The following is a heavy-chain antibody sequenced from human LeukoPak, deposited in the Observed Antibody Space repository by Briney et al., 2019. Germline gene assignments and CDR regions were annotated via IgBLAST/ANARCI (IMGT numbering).Heavy chain of an antibody. CDR2: ISYDGSNK. Sequence: GRSLRLSCAASGFTFSSYAMHWVRQAPGKGLEWVAVISYDGSNKYYAGSVKGRFTISRDNSKNTLYLQMNSLRAEDTAVYYCARGRSGYYYFDYWGQGTLVTVSS. CDR3: ARGRSGYYYFDY. J-gene: IGHJ4*02. V-gene: IGHV3-30-3*01. D-gene: IGHD3-22*01. CDR1: GFTFSSYA.